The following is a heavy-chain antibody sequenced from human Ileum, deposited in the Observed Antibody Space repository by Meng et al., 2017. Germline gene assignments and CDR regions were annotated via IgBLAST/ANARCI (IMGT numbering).Heavy chain of an antibody. CDR2: VSGYSGQS. CDR1: GYTFTDYG. D-gene: IGHD5-12*01. Sequence: QVQLVQSGAKVKKPGASVKVSCKASGYTFTDYGISWVRQAPGQRLQWLGWVSGYSGQSHYAQRVQDRVAMTTDTSTNTAYMELRSLRSDDTAVYYCAKDSVATATQFDSWGQGTLVTVSS. CDR3: AKDSVATATQFDS. J-gene: IGHJ4*02. V-gene: IGHV1-18*01.